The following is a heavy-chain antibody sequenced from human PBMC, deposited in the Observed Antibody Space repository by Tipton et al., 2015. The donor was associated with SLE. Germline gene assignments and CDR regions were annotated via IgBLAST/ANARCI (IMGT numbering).Heavy chain of an antibody. CDR2: IYYNGAT. J-gene: IGHJ4*02. Sequence: TLSLTCTVFGDSISSSGYQWGWIRQSPGQGLEWIGYIYYNGATHYNPSLRSRVTLSVDTSQNHFSLNLSSVTAADTAVYYCARAPLTAPYFDYWGQGALVTVSS. CDR3: ARAPLTAPYFDY. D-gene: IGHD2-21*02. V-gene: IGHV4-31*03. CDR1: GDSISSSGYQ.